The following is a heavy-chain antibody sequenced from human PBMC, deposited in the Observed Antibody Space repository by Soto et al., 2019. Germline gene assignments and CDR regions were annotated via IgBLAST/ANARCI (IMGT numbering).Heavy chain of an antibody. D-gene: IGHD1-26*01. J-gene: IGHJ6*02. CDR1: GFTFSSYA. Sequence: GGSLRLSCAASGFTFSSYAMHWVRQAPGKGLEWVAVISYDGSNKYYADSVKGRFTISRDNSKNTLYLQMNSLRAEDTAVYYCARGVVGASYYYYYGMGVWGQGTTVTVSS. CDR3: ARGVVGASYYYYYGMGV. CDR2: ISYDGSNK. V-gene: IGHV3-30-3*01.